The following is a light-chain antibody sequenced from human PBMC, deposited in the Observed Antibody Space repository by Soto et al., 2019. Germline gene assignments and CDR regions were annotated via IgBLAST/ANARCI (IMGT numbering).Light chain of an antibody. J-gene: IGLJ1*01. V-gene: IGLV2-23*01. CDR3: CSYAGSSTYV. CDR2: EGS. CDR1: SSDVGSYNL. Sequence: QSVLTQPASVSGSPGQSITISCTGTSSDVGSYNLVSWYQKHPGKAPKLMIYEGSKRPSGVSNRFSGSKSGNTASLTISGLQAEDEAAYYCCSYAGSSTYVFGTGTKVTVL.